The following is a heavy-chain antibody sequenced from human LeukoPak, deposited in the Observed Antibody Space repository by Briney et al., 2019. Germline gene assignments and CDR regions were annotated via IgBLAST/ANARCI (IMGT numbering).Heavy chain of an antibody. D-gene: IGHD3-3*01. V-gene: IGHV3-74*01. CDR2: INSDGSST. J-gene: IGHJ4*02. Sequence: GGSLRLSCAASGFTFSSYWMHWVRQAPGKGLVWVSRINSDGSSTSYADSVKGRFTISRDNAKNTLYLQMNSLRAEDTAVYYCARERGDFLSGYYTSLGYWGQGTLVTVSS. CDR3: ARERGDFLSGYYTSLGY. CDR1: GFTFSSYW.